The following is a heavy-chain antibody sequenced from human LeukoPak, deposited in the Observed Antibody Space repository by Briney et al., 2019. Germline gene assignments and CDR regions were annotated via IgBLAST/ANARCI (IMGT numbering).Heavy chain of an antibody. CDR1: GFTFSSYS. D-gene: IGHD6-13*01. CDR3: ARFGAAGLYDAFDI. J-gene: IGHJ3*02. Sequence: GGSLRLSCAASGFTFSSYSMNWVRQAPGKGLEWVSSISSSSSYIYYADSVKGRFTISRDNAKNSLYLQMNSLRAEDTAVYYCARFGAAGLYDAFDIWGQGTMVTVSS. CDR2: ISSSSSYI. V-gene: IGHV3-21*01.